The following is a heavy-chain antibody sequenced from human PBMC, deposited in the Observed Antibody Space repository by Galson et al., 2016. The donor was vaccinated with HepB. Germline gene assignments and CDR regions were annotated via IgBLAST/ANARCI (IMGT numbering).Heavy chain of an antibody. CDR1: GFTFSDYS. J-gene: IGHJ4*02. CDR2: IASNRRTM. Sequence: SLRLSCAASGFTFSDYSMNWVRQAPGKGLEWVSYIASNRRTMYYADSARGRFTISRDNAKNSLYLQMNSLRAEDTAVYYCARDPSGSLDYWGQGILVTVSS. V-gene: IGHV3-48*04. CDR3: ARDPSGSLDY. D-gene: IGHD1-26*01.